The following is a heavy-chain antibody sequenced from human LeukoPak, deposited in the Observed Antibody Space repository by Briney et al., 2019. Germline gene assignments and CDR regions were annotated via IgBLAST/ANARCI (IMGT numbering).Heavy chain of an antibody. D-gene: IGHD3-22*01. Sequence: SETLSLTCTVSGGSISSYYWSWIRQPPGKGLEWIGYIYYSGSSNYNPSLKSRVTISVDTSKNQFSLKLSSVTAADTAVYYCAAWGQYYDSSGYYYWGYFDYWGQGTLVTVSS. CDR1: GGSISSYY. J-gene: IGHJ4*02. CDR2: IYYSGSS. V-gene: IGHV4-59*01. CDR3: AAWGQYYDSSGYYYWGYFDY.